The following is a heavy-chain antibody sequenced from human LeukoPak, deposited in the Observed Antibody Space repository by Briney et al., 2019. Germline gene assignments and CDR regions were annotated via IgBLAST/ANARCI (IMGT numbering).Heavy chain of an antibody. D-gene: IGHD3-22*01. V-gene: IGHV1-2*02. Sequence: ASVKVSCKASGYTFTAYYMHWVRQAPGQGLEWMGWINPNSGGTNYAQKFQGRVTMTRDTSISTAYMELSRLRSDDTAVYYCARDYYDSSGFGTFDIWGQGTMVTVSS. CDR3: ARDYYDSSGFGTFDI. CDR1: GYTFTAYY. CDR2: INPNSGGT. J-gene: IGHJ3*02.